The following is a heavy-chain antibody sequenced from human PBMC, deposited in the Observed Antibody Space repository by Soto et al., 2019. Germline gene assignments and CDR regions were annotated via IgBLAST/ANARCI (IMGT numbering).Heavy chain of an antibody. J-gene: IGHJ4*02. D-gene: IGHD3-3*01. V-gene: IGHV3-49*03. CDR3: TRDYEGFWSGYYTGRFDY. CDR2: IRSKAYGGTT. Sequence: PGGSLRLSCTASGFTFGDYAMSWFRQAPGKGLEWVGFIRSKAYGGTTEYAASVKGRFTISRDDSKSIAYLQMNSLKTEDTAVYYCTRDYEGFWSGYYTGRFDYWGQGTLVTVSS. CDR1: GFTFGDYA.